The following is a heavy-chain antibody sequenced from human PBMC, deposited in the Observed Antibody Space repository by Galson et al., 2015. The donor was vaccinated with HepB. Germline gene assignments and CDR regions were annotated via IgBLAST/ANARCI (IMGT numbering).Heavy chain of an antibody. V-gene: IGHV3-73*01. CDR2: IRSKANSYAT. CDR3: TRHAPYRWHDIAVAGPPFDP. Sequence: SLRLSCAASGFTFSGSAMHWVRQASGKGLEWVGRIRSKANSYATAYAASVKGRFTISRDDSKNTAYLQMNSLKTEDTAVYYCTRHAPYRWHDIAVAGPPFDPCEQGTLVTVAP. J-gene: IGHJ5*02. D-gene: IGHD6-19*01. CDR1: GFTFSGSA.